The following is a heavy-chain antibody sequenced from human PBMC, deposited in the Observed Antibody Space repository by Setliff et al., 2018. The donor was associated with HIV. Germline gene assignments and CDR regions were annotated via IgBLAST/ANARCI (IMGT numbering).Heavy chain of an antibody. CDR3: VQGGLSSGWGSF. V-gene: IGHV3-23*01. Sequence: GGFLRLSCTTSGFTFSDYGMDWVRQAPGKGLEWVSAISGNGFGTYYGDSTYYAASVQGRFTISSDNSNNEVYLQMNSLRAEDTAVYYCVQGGLSSGWGSFWGQGTLVTVSS. D-gene: IGHD6-25*01. CDR1: GFTFSDYG. J-gene: IGHJ4*02. CDR2: ISGNGFGTYYGDST.